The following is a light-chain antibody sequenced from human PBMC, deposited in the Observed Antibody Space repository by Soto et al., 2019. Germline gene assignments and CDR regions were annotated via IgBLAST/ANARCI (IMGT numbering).Light chain of an antibody. CDR2: EGS. Sequence: QSALTQPASVSGSPGQSITISCTGTSSDVGSYNLVSWYQQHPGKAPQLMISEGSKWPSGVSNRFSGSKSGNTASLTISGLQDEDEADYYCCSYAGSSTYVVFGGGTKLTVL. CDR1: SSDVGSYNL. J-gene: IGLJ2*01. CDR3: CSYAGSSTYVV. V-gene: IGLV2-23*01.